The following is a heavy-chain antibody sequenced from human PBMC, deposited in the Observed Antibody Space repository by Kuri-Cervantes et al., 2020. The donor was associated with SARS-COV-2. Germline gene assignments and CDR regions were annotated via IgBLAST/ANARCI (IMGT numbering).Heavy chain of an antibody. D-gene: IGHD1-26*01. Sequence: GGSLRLSCAASGFTFSSYAMHWVRQAPGKGLEWVAVISYDGSNKYYADSVKGRFTISRDNSKNTLYLQMNSLRAEDTAVYYCARDIVPVGATYDASDIWGQGTMVTVSS. CDR1: GFTFSSYA. CDR2: ISYDGSNK. CDR3: ARDIVPVGATYDASDI. J-gene: IGHJ3*02. V-gene: IGHV3-30-3*01.